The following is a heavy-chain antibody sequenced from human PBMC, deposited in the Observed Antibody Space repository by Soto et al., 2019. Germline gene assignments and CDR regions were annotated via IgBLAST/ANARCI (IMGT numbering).Heavy chain of an antibody. CDR3: ARDGDSPYYYYGMDV. CDR1: GFTFSSYS. D-gene: IGHD7-27*01. J-gene: IGHJ6*02. Sequence: EVQLVESGGGLVKPGGSLRLSCAASGFTFSSYSMNWVRQAPGKGLEWVSSISSTSTYMYYADSVKGRFTISRDNAKNSLYLQMNSLRAEDTAVYYCARDGDSPYYYYGMDVWGQGTTVTVSS. V-gene: IGHV3-21*01. CDR2: ISSTSTYM.